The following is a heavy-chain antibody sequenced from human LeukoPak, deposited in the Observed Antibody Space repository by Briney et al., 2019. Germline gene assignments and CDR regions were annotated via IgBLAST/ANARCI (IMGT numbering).Heavy chain of an antibody. D-gene: IGHD6-6*01. CDR2: IKEDGSEK. V-gene: IGHV3-7*05. CDR1: GSTLGMYW. J-gene: IGHJ4*02. Sequence: GGSRRPSCAPFGSTLGMYWMSWVRQLPGKGRGWVANIKEDGSEKYYVDSVKGRFTVSRDNTKNSLYLQMNSLRVEDTAVYYCARIGYRSSTFDCWGQGTPVTVSS. CDR3: ARIGYRSSTFDC.